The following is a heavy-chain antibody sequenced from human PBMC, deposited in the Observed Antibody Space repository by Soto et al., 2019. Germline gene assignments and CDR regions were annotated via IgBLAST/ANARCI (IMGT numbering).Heavy chain of an antibody. CDR3: AKGGYTFAYE. CDR1: GGSFSTPS. Sequence: GGSLRLSCAASGGSFSTPSMAWVRQPPGKGLEWVSAISPSASDTLYADSVKGRFTISRDNSQNTLFLQMTSLRADDTAVYYCAKGGYTFAYEWGQGALVTVSS. CDR2: ISPSASDT. D-gene: IGHD5-18*01. J-gene: IGHJ4*02. V-gene: IGHV3-23*01.